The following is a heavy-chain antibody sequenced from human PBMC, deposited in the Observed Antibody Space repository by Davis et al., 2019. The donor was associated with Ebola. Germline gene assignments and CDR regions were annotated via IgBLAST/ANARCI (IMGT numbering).Heavy chain of an antibody. CDR1: GGSISSYY. CDR2: INHSGST. V-gene: IGHV4-34*01. Sequence: SETLSLTCTVSGGSISSYYWSWIRQPPGKGLEWIGEINHSGSTNYNPSLKSRVTISVDTSKNQFSLKLSSVTAADTAVYYCARFTVTTPLCGMDVWGQGTTVTVSS. J-gene: IGHJ6*02. D-gene: IGHD4-17*01. CDR3: ARFTVTTPLCGMDV.